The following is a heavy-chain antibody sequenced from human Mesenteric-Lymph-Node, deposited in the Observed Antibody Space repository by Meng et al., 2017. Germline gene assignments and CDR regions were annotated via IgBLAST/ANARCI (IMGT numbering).Heavy chain of an antibody. D-gene: IGHD2-2*01. CDR2: ISSSSSYI. CDR1: GFTFSSYS. J-gene: IGHJ6*02. CDR3: EKLGDIVVVPAASYYYYYGMDV. V-gene: IGHV3-21*04. Sequence: GESLKISCAASGFTFSSYSMNWVRQAPGKGLEWVSSISSSSSYIYYADSVKGRFTISRDNAKNSLYLQMNSLRAEDTAVYYCEKLGDIVVVPAASYYYYYGMDVWGQGTTVTVSS.